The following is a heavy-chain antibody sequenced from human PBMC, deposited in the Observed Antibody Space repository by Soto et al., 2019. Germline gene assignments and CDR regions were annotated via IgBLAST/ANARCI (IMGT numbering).Heavy chain of an antibody. CDR1: GGTFSSYA. D-gene: IGHD2-2*01. CDR3: ARDRALGYCRSTSCPPYGMDV. J-gene: IGHJ6*02. Sequence: QVQLVQSGAEVKKPGSSVKVSCKASGGTFSSYAISWVRQAPGQGLEWMGGIIPIFGTANYAQKFQGRVTITADESTSTAYMELSSLRSEDTDVYYCARDRALGYCRSTSCPPYGMDVWGQGTTVTVSS. CDR2: IIPIFGTA. V-gene: IGHV1-69*01.